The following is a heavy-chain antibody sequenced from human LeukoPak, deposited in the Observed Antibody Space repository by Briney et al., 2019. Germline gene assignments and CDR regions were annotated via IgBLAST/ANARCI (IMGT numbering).Heavy chain of an antibody. CDR1: GGTFSSYA. CDR3: AREADRANWGSPGAFDI. Sequence: ASVKVSCKASGGTFSSYAISWVRQAPGQGLEWMGGIIPIFGTANYAQKFQGRVTITADESTSTAYMELSSLRSEDTAVYYCAREADRANWGSPGAFDIWGQGTMVTDSS. V-gene: IGHV1-69*13. D-gene: IGHD7-27*01. CDR2: IIPIFGTA. J-gene: IGHJ3*02.